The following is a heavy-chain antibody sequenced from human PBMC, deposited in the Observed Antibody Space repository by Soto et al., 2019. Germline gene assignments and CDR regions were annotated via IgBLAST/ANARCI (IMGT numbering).Heavy chain of an antibody. CDR3: ARDWYPNYCSSTSCYTTLLFFDY. V-gene: IGHV1-3*01. Sequence: QVQLVQSGAEVKKPGASVKVSCKASGYTFTSYAMHWVRQAPGQRLEWMGWINAGNGNTKYSQKFQGRVTITRDTSASTAYMELSSLRSEDTAVYYCARDWYPNYCSSTSCYTTLLFFDYWGQGTLVTVSS. CDR1: GYTFTSYA. J-gene: IGHJ4*02. CDR2: INAGNGNT. D-gene: IGHD2-2*02.